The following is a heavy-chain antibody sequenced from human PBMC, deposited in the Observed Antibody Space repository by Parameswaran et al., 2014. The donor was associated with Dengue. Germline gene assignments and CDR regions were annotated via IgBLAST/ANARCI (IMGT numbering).Heavy chain of an antibody. CDR2: IYPGNSDI. Sequence: PREGLDYMGIIYPGNSDIRYSPSFQGQVTISVDKSISTAYLQWSSLTASDTAMYYCARLDYYYYYGMDLWGQGTTVTVSS. V-gene: IGHV5-51*01. CDR3: ARLDYYYYYGMDL. J-gene: IGHJ6*02.